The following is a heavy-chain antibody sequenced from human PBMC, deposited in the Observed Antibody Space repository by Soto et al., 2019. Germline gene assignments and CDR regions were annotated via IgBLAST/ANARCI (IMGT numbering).Heavy chain of an antibody. CDR1: GGTFSSYA. V-gene: IGHV1-69*12. J-gene: IGHJ6*02. CDR2: IIPIFGTA. CDR3: ARDRLNWNGAYYYYYGMDV. D-gene: IGHD1-1*01. Sequence: QVQLVQSGAEVKKPGSSVKVSCKASGGTFSSYAISWVRQAPGQGLEWMGGIIPIFGTANYAQKFQGRVTITADESTSTAYMELSSLRSEDTAAYYCARDRLNWNGAYYYYYGMDVWGQGTTVTVSS.